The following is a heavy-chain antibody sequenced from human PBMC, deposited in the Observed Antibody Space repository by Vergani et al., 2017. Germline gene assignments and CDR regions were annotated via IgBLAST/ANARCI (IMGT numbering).Heavy chain of an antibody. CDR3: ARRGYCSSTSCYAWFDP. J-gene: IGHJ5*02. V-gene: IGHV4-34*01. CDR2: INHSGST. D-gene: IGHD2-2*01. CDR1: GGSFSGYY. Sequence: QVQLQQWGAGLLKPSETLSLICAVYGGSFSGYYWSWIRQPPGKGLEWIGEINHSGSTNYNPSLKSRVTISVDTSKNQFSLKLSSVTAADTAVYYCARRGYCSSTSCYAWFDPWGQGTLVTVSS.